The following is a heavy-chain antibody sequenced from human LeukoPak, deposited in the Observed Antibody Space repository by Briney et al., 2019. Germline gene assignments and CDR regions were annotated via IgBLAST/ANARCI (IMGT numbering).Heavy chain of an antibody. D-gene: IGHD1-1*01. CDR1: GGSINSGVYY. J-gene: IGHJ4*02. CDR3: AREVEQLEHYFDY. Sequence: SETLSLTCTVSGGSINSGVYYWSWIRQPPGKGLEWIGYIYYSGSTYYNPSLKSRVTISVDTSKNQFSLKLSSVTAADTAVYYCAREVEQLEHYFDYWGQGTLVTVPS. CDR2: IYYSGST. V-gene: IGHV4-30-4*08.